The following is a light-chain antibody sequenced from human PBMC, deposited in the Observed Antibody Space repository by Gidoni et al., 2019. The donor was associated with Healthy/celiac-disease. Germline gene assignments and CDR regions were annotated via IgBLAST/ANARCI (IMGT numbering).Light chain of an antibody. CDR3: QQYNSYSRT. J-gene: IGKJ1*01. CDR2: KAS. CDR1: QSITSW. V-gene: IGKV1-5*03. Sequence: DIQRSQSPSTLSASVGDSVPITCRVIQSITSWLAWYQQKPGKSPKLLIYKASSLESGVPARFSGSGSGTEFTLTISSLQPDDVATYYCQQYNSYSRTFGQGTKVEIK.